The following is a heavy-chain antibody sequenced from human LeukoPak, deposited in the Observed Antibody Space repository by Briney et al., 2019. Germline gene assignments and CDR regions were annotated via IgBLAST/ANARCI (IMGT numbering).Heavy chain of an antibody. Sequence: GGSLRLSCAASGFTFSSYDMNWVRQAPGKGLEWVSYISSSGSNIYYADSVKGRFTISRDNAKNSLYLQMNSLRAEDTAVYYCARGTGLWFPRWGTFDPGGQGTRVTVFS. J-gene: IGHJ5*02. V-gene: IGHV3-48*03. D-gene: IGHD3-10*01. CDR3: ARGTGLWFPRWGTFDP. CDR1: GFTFSSYD. CDR2: ISSSGSNI.